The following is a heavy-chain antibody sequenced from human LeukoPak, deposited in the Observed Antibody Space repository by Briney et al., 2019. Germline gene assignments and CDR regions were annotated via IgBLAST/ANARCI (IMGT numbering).Heavy chain of an antibody. V-gene: IGHV3-7*01. CDR1: GFTFSSYA. CDR3: ARDNLRAAAGTLYAFDI. J-gene: IGHJ3*02. D-gene: IGHD6-13*01. Sequence: GGSLRLSCAASGFTFSSYAMSWVRQAPGKGLEWVANIKQDGSEKYYVDSVKGRFTISRDNAKNSLYLQMNSLRAEDTAVYYCARDNLRAAAGTLYAFDIWGQGTMVTVSS. CDR2: IKQDGSEK.